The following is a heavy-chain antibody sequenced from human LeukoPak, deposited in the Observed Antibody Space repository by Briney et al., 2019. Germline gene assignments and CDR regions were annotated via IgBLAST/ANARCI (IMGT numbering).Heavy chain of an antibody. D-gene: IGHD3-10*01. J-gene: IGHJ5*02. V-gene: IGHV4-30-2*01. Sequence: SETLSLTCTVSGGSISGYYWSWIRQPPGKGLEWIGYIYHSGSTYYNPSLKSRVTISVDRSKNQFSLKLSSVTAADTAVYYCARVLGSGGGFDPWGQGTLVTVSS. CDR1: GGSISGYY. CDR3: ARVLGSGGGFDP. CDR2: IYHSGST.